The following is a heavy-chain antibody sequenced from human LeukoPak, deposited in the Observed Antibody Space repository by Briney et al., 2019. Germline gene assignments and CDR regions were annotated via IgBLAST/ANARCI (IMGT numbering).Heavy chain of an antibody. J-gene: IGHJ4*02. D-gene: IGHD4-17*01. CDR3: AGAYGDYVYDY. V-gene: IGHV4-39*07. Sequence: PSETLSLTCTVSGDSISSSSYYWGWIRQPPGKGLEWIGSIYYSGSTYYNPSLKSRVTISVDTSKNQFSLKLSSVTAADTAVYYCAGAYGDYVYDYWGQGTLVTVSS. CDR2: IYYSGST. CDR1: GDSISSSSYY.